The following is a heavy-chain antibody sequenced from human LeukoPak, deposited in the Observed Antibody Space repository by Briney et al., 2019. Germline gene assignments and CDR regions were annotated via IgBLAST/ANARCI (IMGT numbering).Heavy chain of an antibody. CDR3: ARGIYGGNPADY. D-gene: IGHD4-23*01. V-gene: IGHV3-74*01. Sequence: PGGSLRLSCAASGFTFSNYWMHWVRQTPGKGLVWVSRINSDERSITYADSVKGRFTISRDNAKNTLYLQMNGLRAEDTAVYYCARGIYGGNPADYWGQGTLVTVSS. CDR1: GFTFSNYW. J-gene: IGHJ4*02. CDR2: INSDERSI.